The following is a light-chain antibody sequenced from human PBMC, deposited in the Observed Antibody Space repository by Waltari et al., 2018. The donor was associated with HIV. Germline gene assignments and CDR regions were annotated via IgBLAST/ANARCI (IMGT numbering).Light chain of an antibody. CDR2: GNK. CDR1: SSTIGADYD. J-gene: IGLJ2*01. CDR3: QSYDISLSASVV. Sequence: QSMLTQPPSVSGAPGPRVTLSFTGTSSTIGADYDVHWYQQIPGTAPKLPISGNKNRPSGVPDRFSAAKSGTSASLTISGLQAEDEADYFCQSYDISLSASVVFGGGTRLTVL. V-gene: IGLV1-40*01.